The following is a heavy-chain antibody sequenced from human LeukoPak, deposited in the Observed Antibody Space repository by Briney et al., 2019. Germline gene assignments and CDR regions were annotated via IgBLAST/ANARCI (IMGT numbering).Heavy chain of an antibody. J-gene: IGHJ5*02. CDR1: GGSLSSYY. D-gene: IGHD6-13*01. CDR2: IYTSGST. CDR3: ARDSWVVWQQLGWFDP. V-gene: IGHV4-4*07. Sequence: KPSETLSLTCTVSGGSLSSYYWSWIREPAGKGLGWVWRIYTSGSTNYNPSLKSRVTMSVDTSKNQFSLKLSSVTAADTAVYYCARDSWVVWQQLGWFDPWGQGTLVTVSS.